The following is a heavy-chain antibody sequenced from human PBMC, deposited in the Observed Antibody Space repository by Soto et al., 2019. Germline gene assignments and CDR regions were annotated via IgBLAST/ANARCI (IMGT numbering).Heavy chain of an antibody. CDR2: IWYDGSNK. J-gene: IGHJ6*02. Sequence: GVSLRVSCAAAGVTFSSYGMHCVRQAPGKGLEWVAVIWYDGSNKYYADSVKGRFTISRDNSKNTLYLQMNSLRAEDTAVYYCARDPFTIFGVVSNYYYYYGMDVWGQGTTVTVSS. CDR1: GVTFSSYG. D-gene: IGHD3-3*01. CDR3: ARDPFTIFGVVSNYYYYYGMDV. V-gene: IGHV3-33*01.